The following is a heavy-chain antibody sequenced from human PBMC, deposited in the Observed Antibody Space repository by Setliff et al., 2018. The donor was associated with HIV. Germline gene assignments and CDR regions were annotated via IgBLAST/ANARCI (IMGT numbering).Heavy chain of an antibody. V-gene: IGHV4-39*07. CDR2: IYYSGNT. Sequence: LSLTCTVSGGSIKSSSDYWGWIRQPPGKGLEWIGTIYYSGNTNYNPSLKSRVTMSVDTSKNQFSLKLSSVTAADTAVYYCARDSELGLNYHYGMDVWGQGTTVTVSS. CDR1: GGSIKSSSDY. D-gene: IGHD1-26*01. CDR3: ARDSELGLNYHYGMDV. J-gene: IGHJ6*02.